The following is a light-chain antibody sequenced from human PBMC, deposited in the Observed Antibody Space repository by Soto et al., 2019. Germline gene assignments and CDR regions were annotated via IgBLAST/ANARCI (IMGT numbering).Light chain of an antibody. CDR3: QQYGSSPMYT. Sequence: EIVLTQSPGTLSLSPGERATLSCRASQSVSSRSLAWFQQKPGQAPRLLIYAASSRATGIPDRFSGSGFGTDFTLTISRLEPEDFAVYYCQQYGSSPMYTFGQGTKLEIK. J-gene: IGKJ2*01. CDR1: QSVSSRS. V-gene: IGKV3-20*01. CDR2: AAS.